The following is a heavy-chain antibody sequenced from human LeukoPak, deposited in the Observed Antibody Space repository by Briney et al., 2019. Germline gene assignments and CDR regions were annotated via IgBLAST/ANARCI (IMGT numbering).Heavy chain of an antibody. CDR3: ARGRSGGSSSYGMDV. CDR1: GGSISSYY. V-gene: IGHV4-59*01. D-gene: IGHD2-15*01. J-gene: IGHJ6*02. CDR2: ISYSGTT. Sequence: SETLSLTCTVSGGSISSYYWSWIRQPPGKGLEWIGYISYSGTTNYNPSLKSRVTISVDTSKKKFSLKLNSVTAADTAVYYCARGRSGGSSSYGMDVWGQGTTVTVSS.